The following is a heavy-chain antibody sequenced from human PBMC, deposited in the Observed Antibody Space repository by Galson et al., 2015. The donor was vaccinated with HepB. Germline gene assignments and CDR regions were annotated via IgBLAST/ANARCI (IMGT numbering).Heavy chain of an antibody. V-gene: IGHV3-48*04. CDR1: GFTFSSYS. CDR2: ISSSSSTI. D-gene: IGHD3-10*01. Sequence: LRLSCAASGFTFSSYSMNWVRQAPGKGLEWVSYISSSSSTIYYADSVKGRFTISRDNAKNSLYLQMNSLRAEDTAVYYCARDWDYYGSGSYLGYWGQGTLVTVSS. J-gene: IGHJ4*02. CDR3: ARDWDYYGSGSYLGY.